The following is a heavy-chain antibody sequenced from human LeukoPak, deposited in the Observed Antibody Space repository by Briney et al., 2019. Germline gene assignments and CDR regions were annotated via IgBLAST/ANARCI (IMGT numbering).Heavy chain of an antibody. D-gene: IGHD6-13*01. CDR3: ARGTGSSSWSYYYYYMDV. Sequence: PSETLSLTCTVSGGSISSYYWSWIRQPPGKGLEWIGYIYYSGSTNYNPSLKSRVTISVDTSKNQFSLKLSSVTAADTAVYYCARGTGSSSWSYYYYYMDVWGKGTTVTISS. CDR1: GGSISSYY. CDR2: IYYSGST. J-gene: IGHJ6*03. V-gene: IGHV4-59*01.